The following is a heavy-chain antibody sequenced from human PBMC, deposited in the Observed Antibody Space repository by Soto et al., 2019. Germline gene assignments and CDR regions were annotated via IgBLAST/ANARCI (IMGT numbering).Heavy chain of an antibody. CDR3: TKHGYTHGQPDS. J-gene: IGHJ4*02. V-gene: IGHV3-23*01. Sequence: EVQLLESGGGLVQPGGSLRLSCAASGFMFRNYAMSWVRQAPGKGLEWVSAISGSAGSRYYADSVKGRFTISRDNSKNTLSLQMNSLRAEATAVYYCTKHGYTHGQPDSWGQGTLVTVSS. D-gene: IGHD5-18*01. CDR1: GFMFRNYA. CDR2: ISGSAGSR.